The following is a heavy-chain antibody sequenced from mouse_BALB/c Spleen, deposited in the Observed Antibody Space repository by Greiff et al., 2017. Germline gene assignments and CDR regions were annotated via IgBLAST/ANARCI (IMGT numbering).Heavy chain of an antibody. V-gene: IGHV5-12-1*01. J-gene: IGHJ4*01. Sequence: EVKVVESGGGLVKPGGSLKLSCAASGFAFSSYDMSWVRQTPEKRLEWVAYISSGGGSTYYPDTVKGRFTISRDNAKNTLYLQMSSLKSEDTAMYYCARRGDYGYDYAMDYWGQGTSVTVSS. CDR3: ARRGDYGYDYAMDY. D-gene: IGHD1-2*01. CDR2: ISSGGGST. CDR1: GFAFSSYD.